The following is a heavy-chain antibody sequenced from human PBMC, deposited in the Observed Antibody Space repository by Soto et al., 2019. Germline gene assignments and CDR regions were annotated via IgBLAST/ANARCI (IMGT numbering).Heavy chain of an antibody. J-gene: IGHJ3*02. CDR1: GGSLSSSAYS. Sequence: PSETLSLTCTVSGGSLSSSAYSWSWIRQTPGKGLEWIGFIYQSGSTYYNPSLKSRVTLSLDRPKNQISLKLTSVTAADTAVYFCARELLFYDSSGYSWDDAFDIWGQGTMVT. CDR3: ARELLFYDSSGYSWDDAFDI. D-gene: IGHD3-22*01. CDR2: IYQSGST. V-gene: IGHV4-30-2*01.